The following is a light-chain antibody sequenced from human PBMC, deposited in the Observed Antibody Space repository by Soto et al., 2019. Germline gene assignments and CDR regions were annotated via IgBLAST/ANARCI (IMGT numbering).Light chain of an antibody. J-gene: IGLJ3*02. CDR3: CSYTASDIWV. CDR1: SSDVGTYTL. V-gene: IGLV2-14*02. Sequence: QSALTQPASVSGSPGQSITISCTGASSDVGTYTLVSWYQQHPGKAPKLMISAVSQRPSGVPDRFSGPKSGNTASLTISGLQADDEADYFCCSYTASDIWVFGGGTKVTVL. CDR2: AVS.